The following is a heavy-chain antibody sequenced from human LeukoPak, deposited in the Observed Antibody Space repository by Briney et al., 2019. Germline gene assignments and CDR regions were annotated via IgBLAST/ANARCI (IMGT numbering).Heavy chain of an antibody. CDR1: GFTVSSNY. J-gene: IGHJ4*02. D-gene: IGHD3-10*01. CDR2: IYRGGST. V-gene: IGHV3-53*01. CDR3: ARIDYGSGSYYDY. Sequence: GGSLRLSCAASGFTVSSNYMSWVRQAPGKGLEWVSVIYRGGSTYYADSVKGRFTISRDNSKNTLYLQMNSLRAEDTAVYYCARIDYGSGSYYDYWGQETLVTVSS.